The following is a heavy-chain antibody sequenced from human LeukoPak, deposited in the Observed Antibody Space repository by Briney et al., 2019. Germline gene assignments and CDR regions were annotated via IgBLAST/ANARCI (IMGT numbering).Heavy chain of an antibody. J-gene: IGHJ5*02. Sequence: GGSLRLSCAASGFTFSSYWMHWVRQAPGKGLVWVSRLNSDGSSAVYADSVKGRFTISRDNAENKLYLQMNSLRVEDTAVYYCARVALSQGLDAWGQGTLVTVSS. CDR1: GFTFSSYW. D-gene: IGHD3-10*01. CDR2: LNSDGSSA. CDR3: ARVALSQGLDA. V-gene: IGHV3-74*01.